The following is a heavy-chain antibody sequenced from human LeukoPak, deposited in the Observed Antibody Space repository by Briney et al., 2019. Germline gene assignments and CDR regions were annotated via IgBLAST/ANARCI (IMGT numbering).Heavy chain of an antibody. CDR1: GYTFTGYY. CDR3: ARNKNDYGGYSAFDI. V-gene: IGHV1-2*04. CDR2: INPNSGGT. J-gene: IGHJ3*02. Sequence: GASVKVSCKASGYTFTGYYMHWVRQAPGQGLEWMGWINPNSGGTNYAQKFQGWVTMTRDTSISTAYMELSRLRSDDTAVYYCARNKNDYGGYSAFDIWGQGTMVTVSS. D-gene: IGHD4-23*01.